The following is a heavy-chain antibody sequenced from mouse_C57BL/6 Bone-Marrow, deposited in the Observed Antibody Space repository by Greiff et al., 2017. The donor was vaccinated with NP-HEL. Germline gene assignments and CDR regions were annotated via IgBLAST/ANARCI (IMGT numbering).Heavy chain of an antibody. CDR2: RYPGDGDT. Sequence: QVQLQQSGPELVKPGASVKISCKASGYAFSSSWMNWVKQRPGRGLEGIGRRYPGDGDTNYNGKFKGKATLTADKSSSTAYMQLSSLTSEDSAVYFCAREVYYDYEGGYWGQGTTLTVSS. J-gene: IGHJ2*01. V-gene: IGHV1-82*01. CDR3: AREVYYDYEGGY. D-gene: IGHD2-4*01. CDR1: GYAFSSSW.